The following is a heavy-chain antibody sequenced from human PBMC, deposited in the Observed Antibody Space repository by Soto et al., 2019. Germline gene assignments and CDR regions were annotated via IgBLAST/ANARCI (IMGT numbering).Heavy chain of an antibody. CDR3: ARGHDPIVNYYFDY. D-gene: IGHD1-20*01. CDR1: GGSISSGGYY. J-gene: IGHJ4*02. V-gene: IGHV4-31*03. CDR2: IYYSGST. Sequence: LSLTCTVSGGSISSGGYYWSWIRQHPGKCLEWIGYIYYSGSTYYNPSLKSRVTISVDTSKNQFSLKLSSVTAADTAVYYCARGHDPIVNYYFDYWGQGTLVTVSS.